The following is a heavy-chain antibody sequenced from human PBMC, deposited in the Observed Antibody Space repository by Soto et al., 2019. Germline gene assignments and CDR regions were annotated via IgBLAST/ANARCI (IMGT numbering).Heavy chain of an antibody. Sequence: SETLSLTCAVSGGSISSSNWWSLVRQPPGKGLEWIGEIYHSGSTNYNPSLKSRVTISVDKSKNQFSLKLSSVTAADTAVYYCARQLGYCSSTSCYGEGIFDYWGQGTLVTVSS. CDR2: IYHSGST. CDR1: GGSISSSNW. J-gene: IGHJ4*02. D-gene: IGHD2-2*01. V-gene: IGHV4-4*02. CDR3: ARQLGYCSSTSCYGEGIFDY.